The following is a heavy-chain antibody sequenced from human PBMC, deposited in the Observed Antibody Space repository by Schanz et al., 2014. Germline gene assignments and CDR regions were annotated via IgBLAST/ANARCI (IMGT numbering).Heavy chain of an antibody. D-gene: IGHD2-2*01. J-gene: IGHJ3*02. V-gene: IGHV1-18*01. Sequence: QVQLVQSGAEVKKPGASVKVSCKASGYTFTSHGISWVRQAPGQGLEWMGWMNPDSGNTDYAQKLQGRVTLTTDTSTSTAYMELRNLRYEDTALYYCARGTMPGTFDIWGQGTMVTVSS. CDR1: GYTFTSHG. CDR3: ARGTMPGTFDI. CDR2: MNPDSGNT.